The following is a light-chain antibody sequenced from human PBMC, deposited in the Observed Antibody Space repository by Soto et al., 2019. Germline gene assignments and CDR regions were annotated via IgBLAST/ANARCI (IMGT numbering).Light chain of an antibody. J-gene: IGLJ7*01. CDR2: GNS. Sequence: QAVVTQPPSVSGAPGQRVTISCTGSSSNIGAGYDVHWYQQLPGTAPKLLIYGNSNRPSGVPDRFSGSKSGTSASLAITGLQAEGEADYYCQSYDSSLSGSVFGGGTQLTVL. V-gene: IGLV1-40*01. CDR3: QSYDSSLSGSV. CDR1: SSNIGAGYD.